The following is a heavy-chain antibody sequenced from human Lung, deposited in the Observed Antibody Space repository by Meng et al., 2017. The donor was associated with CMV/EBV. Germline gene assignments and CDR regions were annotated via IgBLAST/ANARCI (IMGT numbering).Heavy chain of an antibody. CDR1: GYRFTSYW. D-gene: IGHD5-24*01. CDR2: IYPGDSDI. J-gene: IGHJ4*02. Sequence: EXXKISXEGFGYRFTSYWIGWVRQMPGRGLEWMGIIYPGDSDIRYSPSFDGQVIISADKTVSTAYLQWSSLKASDSATYYCARVEMSTSWAFDYWGQGTXVPVSS. V-gene: IGHV5-51*01. CDR3: ARVEMSTSWAFDY.